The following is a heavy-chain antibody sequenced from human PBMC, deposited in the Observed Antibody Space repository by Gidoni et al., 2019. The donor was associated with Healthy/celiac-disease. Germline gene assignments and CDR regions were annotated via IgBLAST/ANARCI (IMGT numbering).Heavy chain of an antibody. CDR3: ARDRGGSYSDGGSDY. D-gene: IGHD1-26*01. CDR2: INPNSGGT. J-gene: IGHJ4*02. Sequence: QVQLVQSGAEVKKPGASVKVSCKASGYTFTGYYMHWVRQAPGQGLEWMGWINPNSGGTNYAQKFQGWVTMTRDTSISTAYMELSRLRSDDTAVYYCARDRGGSYSDGGSDYWGQGTLVTVSS. V-gene: IGHV1-2*04. CDR1: GYTFTGYY.